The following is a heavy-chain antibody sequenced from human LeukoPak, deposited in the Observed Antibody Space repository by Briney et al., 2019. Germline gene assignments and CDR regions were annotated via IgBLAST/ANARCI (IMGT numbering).Heavy chain of an antibody. CDR3: ASYDILTGYHSPFDY. J-gene: IGHJ4*02. Sequence: PGRSQRLSCAASGFTFSSYGMHWVRQAPGQWLEWVAAISSDGSDKKYADSVKGRFTISRDNSQKTLYLQMNSLRAEDTAVYYCASYDILTGYHSPFDYWGQGTLVTVSS. CDR1: GFTFSSYG. V-gene: IGHV3-30*03. D-gene: IGHD3-9*01. CDR2: ISSDGSDK.